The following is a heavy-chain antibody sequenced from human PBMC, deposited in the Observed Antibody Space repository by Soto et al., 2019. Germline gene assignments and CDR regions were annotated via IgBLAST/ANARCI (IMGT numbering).Heavy chain of an antibody. V-gene: IGHV1-18*01. CDR2: SNAYNGNT. CDR3: ARMGDVPYYYYGMDV. Sequence: QLQLVQSGPEVKKPGASVKVSCKASGYPFTTYGVTWVRQAPGQGLEWMGWSNAYNGNTNYAQKLQGRVTMTTDPSTSTAYMELRSLRSDDTAVYYCARMGDVPYYYYGMDVWGQGTTVTVSS. D-gene: IGHD3-16*01. J-gene: IGHJ6*02. CDR1: GYPFTTYG.